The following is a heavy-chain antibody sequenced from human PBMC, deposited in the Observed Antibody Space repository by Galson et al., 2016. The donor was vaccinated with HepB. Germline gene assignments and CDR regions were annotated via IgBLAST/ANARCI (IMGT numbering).Heavy chain of an antibody. CDR2: ISGSGGSP. CDR3: AKGTRSGFYSRWFDP. J-gene: IGHJ5*02. V-gene: IGHV3-23*01. Sequence: SLRLSCAASGFTFSNYAMSWVRQAPGKGLEWVSAISGSGGSPYYPDSVKGRFTISRDNSKNTLYLQMNSLRVEDTALYYCAKGTRSGFYSRWFDPWGQGTLVTVSS. CDR1: GFTFSNYA. D-gene: IGHD3-3*01.